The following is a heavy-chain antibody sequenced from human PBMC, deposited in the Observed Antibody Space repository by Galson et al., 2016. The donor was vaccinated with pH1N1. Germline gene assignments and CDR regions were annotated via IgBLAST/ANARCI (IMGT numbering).Heavy chain of an antibody. Sequence: TLSLTCTVSGGSISSGGYYWSWIRQHPGKGLEWIGYIYYSGSTYYNPSLKSRVTISVETSKNQFSLKLSSVTAADTAVYYCARAQAAADPYYYYYMDVWGKGTTVTVSS. V-gene: IGHV4-31*03. CDR1: GGSISSGGYY. J-gene: IGHJ6*03. CDR2: IYYSGST. D-gene: IGHD6-13*01. CDR3: ARAQAAADPYYYYYMDV.